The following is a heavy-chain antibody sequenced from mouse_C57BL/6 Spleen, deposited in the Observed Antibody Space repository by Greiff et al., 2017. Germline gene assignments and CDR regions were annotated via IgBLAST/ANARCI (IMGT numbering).Heavy chain of an antibody. CDR2: ISYDGSN. Sequence: EVQLQQSGSGLVKPSQSLSLSCSVTGYSITSGYYWNWIRQFPGNKLEWMGYISYDGSNNYNPSLKNRISITRDTSKNQFFLKLNSVTTEDTATYYCARGGGYWGQGTTLTVSS. J-gene: IGHJ2*01. V-gene: IGHV3-6*01. CDR1: GYSITSGYY. CDR3: ARGGGY.